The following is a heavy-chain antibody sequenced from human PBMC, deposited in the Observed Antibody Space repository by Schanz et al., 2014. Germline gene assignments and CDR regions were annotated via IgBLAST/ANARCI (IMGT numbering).Heavy chain of an antibody. V-gene: IGHV3-64D*06. CDR3: VKDGFRSSWFHPAGFDY. Sequence: EVQLVESGGGLVQPGGSLRLSCSASGFSFSSYALHWVRQAPGKGLEYVSGITTNGVNGGSTYHADSVKGRFTISRDNSKNMLYLQLSSLKTEDTAVYYCVKDGFRSSWFHPAGFDYWGRGTLVTVSS. CDR2: ITTNGVNGGST. J-gene: IGHJ4*02. CDR1: GFSFSSYA. D-gene: IGHD6-13*01.